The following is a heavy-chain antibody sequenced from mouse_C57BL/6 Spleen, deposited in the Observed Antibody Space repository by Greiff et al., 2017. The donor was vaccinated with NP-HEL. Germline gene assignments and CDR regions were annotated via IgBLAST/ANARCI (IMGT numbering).Heavy chain of an antibody. D-gene: IGHD1-1*01. V-gene: IGHV2-5*01. CDR3: AKGISITTVVAYYAMDY. CDR2: IWRGGST. Sequence: VQLQQSGPGLVQPSQSLSITCTVSGFSLTSYGVHWVRQSPGKGLEWLGVIWRGGSTDYNAAFMSRLSITKDNSKSQVFFKMNSQQADDTAIYYCAKGISITTVVAYYAMDYWGQGTSVTVSS. CDR1: GFSLTSYG. J-gene: IGHJ4*01.